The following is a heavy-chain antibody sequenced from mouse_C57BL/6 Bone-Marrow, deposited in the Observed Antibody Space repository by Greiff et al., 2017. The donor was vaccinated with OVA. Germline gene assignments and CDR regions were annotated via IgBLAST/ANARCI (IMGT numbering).Heavy chain of an antibody. CDR2: IDPENGDT. Sequence: EVQLQQSGAELVRPGASVKLSCTASGFNIKDDYMHWVKQRPEQGLEWIGWIDPENGDTEYASKFQGKATIPANTSSNTAYLQLSSLTSEDTAVYYCTAREDYFDYWGQGTTLTVSS. CDR3: TAREDYFDY. V-gene: IGHV14-4*01. CDR1: GFNIKDDY. J-gene: IGHJ2*01.